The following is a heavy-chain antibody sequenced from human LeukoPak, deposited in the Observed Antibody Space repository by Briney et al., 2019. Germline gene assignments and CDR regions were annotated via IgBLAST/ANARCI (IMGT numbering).Heavy chain of an antibody. CDR3: ARFKEVYYYDSSGSDPVGAFDI. J-gene: IGHJ3*02. V-gene: IGHV1-2*02. CDR2: INPNSGGT. Sequence: ASVKVSCKASGYTFTGYYMHWVRQAPGQGLEWMGWINPNSGGTNYAQKFQGRVTMTRDTSISIAYMELSRLRSDDTAVYYCARFKEVYYYDSSGSDPVGAFDIWGQGTMVTVSS. D-gene: IGHD3-22*01. CDR1: GYTFTGYY.